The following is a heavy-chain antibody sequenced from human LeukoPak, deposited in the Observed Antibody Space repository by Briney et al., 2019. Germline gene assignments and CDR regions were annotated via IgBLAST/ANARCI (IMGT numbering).Heavy chain of an antibody. CDR1: GFTFSSYE. V-gene: IGHV3-48*03. D-gene: IGHD1-14*01. Sequence: PGGSLRLSCAASGFTFSSYEMNWVRQAPGKGLEWVSYISSSGSTIYYADSVKGRFTISRDNAKNSLYLQMNSLRAEDTAVYYCARDFVYNVNCAGCWGQGTLVTVSS. J-gene: IGHJ4*02. CDR2: ISSSGSTI. CDR3: ARDFVYNVNCAGC.